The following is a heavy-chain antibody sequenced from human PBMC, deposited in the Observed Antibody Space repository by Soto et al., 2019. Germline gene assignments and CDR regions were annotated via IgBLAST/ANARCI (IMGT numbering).Heavy chain of an antibody. V-gene: IGHV4-61*01. CDR3: ARTTAVPNTPRSRYFFDY. CDR2: VYYSGTT. Sequence: PSETLSLTCSVSGGSVSDKTYYWSWIRQPPGKRLEWIGYVYYSGTTNYNPSLKSRVTISVDPSKNRFSLRLSSVTTADTALYYCARTTAVPNTPRSRYFFDYWGQGTLVTVSS. CDR1: GGSVSDKTYY. J-gene: IGHJ4*02. D-gene: IGHD4-17*01.